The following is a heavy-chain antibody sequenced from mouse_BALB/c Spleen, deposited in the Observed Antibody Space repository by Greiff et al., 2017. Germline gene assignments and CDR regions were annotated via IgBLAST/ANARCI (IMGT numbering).Heavy chain of an antibody. Sequence: EVQGVESGGGLVQPGGSLRLSCATSGFTFSDFYMEWVRQPPGKRLEWIAASRNKANDYTTEYSASVKGRFIVSRDTSQSILYLQMNALRAEDTAIYYCARDGLDGYYGYFDVWGAGTTVTVSS. V-gene: IGHV7-1*02. CDR1: GFTFSDFY. J-gene: IGHJ1*01. CDR3: ARDGLDGYYGYFDV. CDR2: SRNKANDYTT. D-gene: IGHD2-3*01.